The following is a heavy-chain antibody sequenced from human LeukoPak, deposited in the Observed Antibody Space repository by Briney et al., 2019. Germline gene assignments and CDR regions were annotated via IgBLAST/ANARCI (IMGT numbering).Heavy chain of an antibody. CDR2: IWYDGNNK. Sequence: GGSLRLSCAASGFTFSRYGMHWVRQAPGKGLDWVAIIWYDGNNKYYADSVKGRFTISRDNSKNTLYLQMNSLRAEDTAVYYCARGGSGSYYSYFDSWGQGTLVTVS. CDR3: ARGGSGSYYSYFDS. J-gene: IGHJ4*02. D-gene: IGHD1-26*01. V-gene: IGHV3-33*01. CDR1: GFTFSRYG.